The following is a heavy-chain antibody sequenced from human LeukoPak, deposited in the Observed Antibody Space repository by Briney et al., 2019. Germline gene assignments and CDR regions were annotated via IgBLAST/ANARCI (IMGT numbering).Heavy chain of an antibody. J-gene: IGHJ4*02. CDR1: GFTFSSYA. CDR3: AKFRPDDHSNYFDY. Sequence: GGSLRLSCAASGFTFSSYAMTWAREAPGKGVERGSAVYGSGGRTYYADSVKGGFTISRDNSKKTLYVEMKRLRDEDTAVYYCAKFRPDDHSNYFDYWVQGTLLTVSS. D-gene: IGHD4-11*01. CDR2: VYGSGGRT. V-gene: IGHV3-23*01.